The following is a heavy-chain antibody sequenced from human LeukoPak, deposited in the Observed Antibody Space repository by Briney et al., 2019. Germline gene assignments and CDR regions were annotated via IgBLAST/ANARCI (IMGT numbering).Heavy chain of an antibody. Sequence: GGPLRLPCVTSGFSLSDSRMTWVRQAPGKGLQWVANVNRDGTEKHFLDSVEGRFTISRDNAKKSLYLQMSSLRPQDTAVYFCVRGDWYFESWGQGTLVTVSS. CDR1: GFSLSDSR. CDR3: VRGDWYFES. D-gene: IGHD2-21*01. J-gene: IGHJ4*02. CDR2: VNRDGTEK. V-gene: IGHV3-7*04.